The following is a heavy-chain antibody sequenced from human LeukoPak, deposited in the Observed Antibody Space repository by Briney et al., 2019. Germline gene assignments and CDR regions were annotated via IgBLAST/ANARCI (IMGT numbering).Heavy chain of an antibody. D-gene: IGHD4-17*01. CDR1: GLTFSSYE. CDR2: ISSSGSTI. CDR3: ARAMRTTAGYYFDY. J-gene: IGHJ4*02. V-gene: IGHV3-48*03. Sequence: SGGSLRLSCAASGLTFSSYEMNWVRQAPGKGLEWVSYISSSGSTIYYADSVKGRFTISRDNAKNSLYLQMNSLRAEDTAVYYCARAMRTTAGYYFDYWGQGILVTVSS.